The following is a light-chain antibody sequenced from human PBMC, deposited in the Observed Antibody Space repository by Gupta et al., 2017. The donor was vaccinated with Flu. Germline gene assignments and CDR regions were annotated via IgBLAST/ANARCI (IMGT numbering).Light chain of an antibody. J-gene: IGKJ1*01. CDR1: QSVSSN. CDR2: GAP. Sequence: EIVMTQSPATLPVSPGERATLSCRASQSVSSNSAWYQQKPGQAPRLLIYGAPTRATGIPARFSGSGSGTEFTLTISSLQSEDFAVYYCQQYNNWPPWTFGQGTKVEIK. CDR3: QQYNNWPPWT. V-gene: IGKV3-15*01.